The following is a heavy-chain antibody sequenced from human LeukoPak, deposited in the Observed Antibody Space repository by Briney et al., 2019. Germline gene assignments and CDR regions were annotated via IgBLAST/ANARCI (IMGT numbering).Heavy chain of an antibody. CDR1: GGTFSSYA. V-gene: IGHV1-69*01. CDR2: IIPIFGTA. D-gene: IGHD3-16*01. CDR3: ARAGGDEVFYFDY. Sequence: ASVKVSCKASGGTFSSYAISWVRQAPGQGLEWMGGIIPIFGTANYAQKCQGRVTITADESTSTAYMELSSLRSEDTAVYYCARAGGDEVFYFDYWGQGTLVTVSS. J-gene: IGHJ4*02.